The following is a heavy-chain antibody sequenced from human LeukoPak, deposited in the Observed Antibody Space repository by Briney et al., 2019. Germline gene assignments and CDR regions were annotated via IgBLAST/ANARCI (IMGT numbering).Heavy chain of an antibody. CDR1: GFTFSLYW. Sequence: AGGSLRLPCAASGFTFSLYWMTWVRQAPGKGLEWVANINQDGIERYYVDSVKGRFTISRDNAKNSLYLQMNSLRAEDTAIYYCATYYYDNSGLIWGQGTLVTVS. J-gene: IGHJ4*02. CDR2: INQDGIER. D-gene: IGHD3-22*01. CDR3: ATYYYDNSGLI. V-gene: IGHV3-7*01.